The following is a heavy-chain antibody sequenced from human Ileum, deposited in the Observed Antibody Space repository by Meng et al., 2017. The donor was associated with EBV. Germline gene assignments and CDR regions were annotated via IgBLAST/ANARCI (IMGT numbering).Heavy chain of an antibody. CDR3: ARGQKGYFDL. CDR1: GCSISRRNYY. V-gene: IGHV4-30-4*01. Sequence: QVSGPGTVNPSQTLPLTCSVPGCSISRRNYYRSLTRQPPGKGLEWSGHIYSSGSTYYNPSLKSRITISVDTSKNQFSLKLSSVTAADTAVYYCARGQKGYFDLWGRGTLVTVSS. CDR2: IYSSGST. J-gene: IGHJ2*01.